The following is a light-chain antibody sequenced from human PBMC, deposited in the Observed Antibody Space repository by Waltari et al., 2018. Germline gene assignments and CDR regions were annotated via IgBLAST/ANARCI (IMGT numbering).Light chain of an antibody. J-gene: IGLJ3*02. Sequence: QSVLTQPPSASGTPGQRVTISCSGSSSNIGSNYVYWYQQLPGTAPKLRIYRNNHRPSGIPDRFSGSKAGTAASLASSGLRSEDEADYYCAAWDDSLGGRVFGGGTKLTVL. CDR3: AAWDDSLGGRV. CDR2: RNN. CDR1: SSNIGSNY. V-gene: IGLV1-47*01.